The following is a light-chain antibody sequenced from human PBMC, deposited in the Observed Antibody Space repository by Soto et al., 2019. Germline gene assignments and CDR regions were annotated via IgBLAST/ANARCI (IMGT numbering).Light chain of an antibody. Sequence: QSVLTQPPSVSGATGQRVTISCTGSSSNIGAGYDVHWYQQLPGTAPKVLIYGNNNRPSGVPDRFSGSKSGTSASLAITGLQADDEADYYCQSSDSSLSGFVVFGGGTKLTVL. CDR1: SSNIGAGYD. CDR3: QSSDSSLSGFVV. V-gene: IGLV1-40*01. CDR2: GNN. J-gene: IGLJ3*02.